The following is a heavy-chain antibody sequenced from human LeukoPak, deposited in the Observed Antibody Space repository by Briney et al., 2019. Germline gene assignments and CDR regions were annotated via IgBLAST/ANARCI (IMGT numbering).Heavy chain of an antibody. Sequence: PGGSLRLSCAASGFTVSSNYLSWVRQAPGKGLEWVSVIYSGGSTYYADSVKGRFTISRDNSKNTLYLQMNSLRAEDRAVYYCAREGYCSGGSCEYWGQGTLVTVSS. J-gene: IGHJ4*02. CDR3: AREGYCSGGSCEY. CDR2: IYSGGST. D-gene: IGHD2-15*01. V-gene: IGHV3-53*01. CDR1: GFTVSSNY.